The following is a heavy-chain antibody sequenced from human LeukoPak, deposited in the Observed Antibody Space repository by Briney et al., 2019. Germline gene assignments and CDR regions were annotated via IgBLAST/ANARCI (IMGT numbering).Heavy chain of an antibody. J-gene: IGHJ4*02. D-gene: IGHD3-9*01. CDR2: IYHSGST. V-gene: IGHV4-30-2*01. Sequence: PSQTLSLTCAVSGGSISSGGYSWSWIRQPPGKGLEWIGYIYHSGSTYYNPSLKSRVNIYVDRSKNQFSLKLSSVTAADTAVYYCARGRGWLGYFDYWGQGTLVTVSS. CDR3: ARGRGWLGYFDY. CDR1: GGSISSGGYS.